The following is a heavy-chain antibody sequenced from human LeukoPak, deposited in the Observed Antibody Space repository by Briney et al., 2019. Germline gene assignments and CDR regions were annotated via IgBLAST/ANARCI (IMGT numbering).Heavy chain of an antibody. D-gene: IGHD3-9*01. CDR3: ARDRDDDILTGYPDYSFDY. CDR2: INPSGGST. CDR1: GYTIYY. V-gene: IGHV1-46*01. J-gene: IGHJ4*02. Sequence: ASVKVSCKASGYTIYYMHWVRQAPGQGLEWMGIINPSGGSTTYAQKFQGRVTMTRDTSTSTVYMELSRLRSEDTAVYYCARDRDDDILTGYPDYSFDYWGQGTLVTVSS.